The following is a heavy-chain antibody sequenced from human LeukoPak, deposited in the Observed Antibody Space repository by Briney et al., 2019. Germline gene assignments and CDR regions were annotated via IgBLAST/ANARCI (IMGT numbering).Heavy chain of an antibody. J-gene: IGHJ4*02. D-gene: IGHD6-13*01. Sequence: GGSLRLSCAASGFTFSTYWMHWVRQAPGKGLEWVSRIKSDGSSTGYADSVKGRFTISRDNAKNTVFRHMNSLRAEDTAVYYCAKDIGYSRSSGSYFEYWGQGTLVTVSS. CDR1: GFTFSTYW. CDR3: AKDIGYSRSSGSYFEY. CDR2: IKSDGSST. V-gene: IGHV3-74*01.